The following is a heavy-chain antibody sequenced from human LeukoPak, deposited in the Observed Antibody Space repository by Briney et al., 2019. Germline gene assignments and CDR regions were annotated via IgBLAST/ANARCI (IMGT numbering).Heavy chain of an antibody. V-gene: IGHV3-11*01. J-gene: IGHJ6*02. CDR2: ISSSGSTI. CDR1: GFTFSDYY. CDR3: FLGYCTNGVCQPSVDYYYGMDV. Sequence: GGSLRLSCAASGFTFSDYYMSWIRQAPGKGLEWVSYISSSGSTIYYADSVKGRFTISRDNAKNSLYLQMNSLRAEDTAVYYCFLGYCTNGVCQPSVDYYYGMDVWGQGTTVTVSS. D-gene: IGHD2-8*01.